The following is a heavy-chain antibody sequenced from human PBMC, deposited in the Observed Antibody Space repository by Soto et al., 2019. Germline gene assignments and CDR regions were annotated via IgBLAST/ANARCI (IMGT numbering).Heavy chain of an antibody. J-gene: IGHJ6*02. Sequence: GGSLRLSCAASGFTFDDYTMHWVRQAPGKGLEWVSLISWDGGSTYYADSVKGRFTISRDNSKNSLYLQMNSLRTEDTALYYCAKDIANSGSYYYYYGMDVWGQGTTVTVSS. D-gene: IGHD1-26*01. CDR3: AKDIANSGSYYYYYGMDV. CDR1: GFTFDDYT. CDR2: ISWDGGST. V-gene: IGHV3-43*01.